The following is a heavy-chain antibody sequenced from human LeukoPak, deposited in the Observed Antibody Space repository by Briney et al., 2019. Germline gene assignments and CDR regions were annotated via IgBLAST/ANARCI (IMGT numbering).Heavy chain of an antibody. D-gene: IGHD5-18*01. V-gene: IGHV1-2*02. Sequence: EASVKVSCKASGYTFTGYYMHWVRQAPGQGLEWMGWINPNSGGTNYAQKFQGRVTMTRDTSISTAYMELSRLRSDDTVVYYCARSPLRGYSYGLDYWGQGTLVTVSS. CDR3: ARSPLRGYSYGLDY. CDR2: INPNSGGT. J-gene: IGHJ4*02. CDR1: GYTFTGYY.